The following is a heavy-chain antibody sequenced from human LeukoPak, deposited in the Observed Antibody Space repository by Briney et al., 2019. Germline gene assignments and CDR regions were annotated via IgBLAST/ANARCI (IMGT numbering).Heavy chain of an antibody. V-gene: IGHV4-34*01. J-gene: IGHJ6*02. CDR1: GGSFSGYY. CDR3: ARVPRGRWLQSTARNYNYGMDV. Sequence: PSETLSLPCAVYGGSFSGYYWGWIRQPPGKGLEWIGEINHSGSTNYNPSLKSRVTISVDTSKNQFSLKLSSVTAADTAVYYCARVPRGRWLQSTARNYNYGMDVWGQGTTVTVSS. D-gene: IGHD5-24*01. CDR2: INHSGST.